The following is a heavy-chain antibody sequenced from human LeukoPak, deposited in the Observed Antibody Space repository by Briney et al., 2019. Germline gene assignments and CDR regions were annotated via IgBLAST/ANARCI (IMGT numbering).Heavy chain of an antibody. CDR1: GFTFSSYS. Sequence: TGGSLRLSCAASGFTFSSYSMNWVRQAPGKGLEWVSSISSSSSYIYYADSVKGRFTISRDNAKNSLYLQMNSLRAEDTAVYYCASEAHGNFDYWGQGTLVAVSS. J-gene: IGHJ4*02. V-gene: IGHV3-21*01. CDR2: ISSSSSYI. CDR3: ASEAHGNFDY.